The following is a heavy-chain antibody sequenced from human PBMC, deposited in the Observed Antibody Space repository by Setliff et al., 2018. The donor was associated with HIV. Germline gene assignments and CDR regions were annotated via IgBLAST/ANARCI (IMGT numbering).Heavy chain of an antibody. CDR2: IRYDGATR. J-gene: IGHJ6*03. Sequence: GGSLRLSCAASGFTCSSYGMHWVRQAPGKGLEWVAFIRYDGATRYYGGSMKGRFTISRDNSKNTLYLEMNSLRAEDTAVYYCAKASGYNSGFRYMDVWGKGTTVTVSS. V-gene: IGHV3-30*02. CDR1: GFTCSSYG. CDR3: AKASGYNSGFRYMDV. D-gene: IGHD6-19*01.